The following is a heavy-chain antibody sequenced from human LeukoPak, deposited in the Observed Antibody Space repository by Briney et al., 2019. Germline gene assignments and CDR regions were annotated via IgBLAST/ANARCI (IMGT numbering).Heavy chain of an antibody. Sequence: GGSLRLSCAPSGFTFSSYDIQWARQATGKGLEWVSAIGTAGDPYYPGSVKGRFTISRENAKNSLYLHMDSRKGGGTAVYYCAKDSGKHDAFDIWGQGTMVTVSS. CDR3: AKDSGKHDAFDI. CDR2: IGTAGDP. J-gene: IGHJ3*02. D-gene: IGHD2-15*01. CDR1: GFTFSSYD. V-gene: IGHV3-13*05.